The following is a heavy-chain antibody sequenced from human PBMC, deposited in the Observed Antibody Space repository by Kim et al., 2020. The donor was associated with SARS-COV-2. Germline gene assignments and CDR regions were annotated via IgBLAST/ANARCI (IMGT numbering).Heavy chain of an antibody. D-gene: IGHD6-13*01. CDR3: ASLYSSSWYVEGGFDY. J-gene: IGHJ4*02. Sequence: ASVKVSCKVSGYTLTELSMHWVRQAPGKGLEWMGGFDPEDGETIYAQKFQGRVTMTEDTSTDTAYMELSSLRSEDTAVYYCASLYSSSWYVEGGFDYWGQGTLVTVSS. V-gene: IGHV1-24*01. CDR2: FDPEDGET. CDR1: GYTLTELS.